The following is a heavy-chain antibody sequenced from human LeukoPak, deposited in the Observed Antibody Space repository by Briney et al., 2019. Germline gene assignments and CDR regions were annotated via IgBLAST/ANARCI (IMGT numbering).Heavy chain of an antibody. CDR3: ARAEAGDCSSTTCYGFGWFDP. CDR1: RGSFSGYY. Sequence: SETLSLTCAVYRGSFSGYYWSWIRQPPGKGLEWIGEINHTGSTGYNPSLKSRVIISVDKSKNQFSLKLTSVTAADTAVYYCARAEAGDCSSTTCYGFGWFDPWGQGTLVTVSS. CDR2: INHTGST. J-gene: IGHJ5*02. D-gene: IGHD2-2*01. V-gene: IGHV4-34*01.